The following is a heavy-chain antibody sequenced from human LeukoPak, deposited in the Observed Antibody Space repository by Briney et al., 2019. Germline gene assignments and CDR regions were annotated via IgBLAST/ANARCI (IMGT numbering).Heavy chain of an antibody. CDR1: GFTVSSNY. CDR2: IKEDGSEK. Sequence: PGGSLRLSCAASGFTVSSNYMSWVRQAPGKRLEWVANIKEDGSEKYYVDSVKGRFTMSRDNAKNSVYLQMNRLRVEDTAVYYCARRSYRGVIGLYYYYYMDVWGKGTPVTVSS. D-gene: IGHD3-16*02. J-gene: IGHJ6*03. CDR3: ARRSYRGVIGLYYYYYMDV. V-gene: IGHV3-7*01.